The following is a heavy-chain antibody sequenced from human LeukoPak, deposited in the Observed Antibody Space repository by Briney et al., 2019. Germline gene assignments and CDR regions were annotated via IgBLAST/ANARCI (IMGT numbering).Heavy chain of an antibody. CDR1: GFTFSSCA. CDR3: AKDPIFSGSYGVFDS. CDR2: IIDSGNSV. D-gene: IGHD1-26*01. J-gene: IGHJ4*02. Sequence: GGSLRLSCAASGFTFSSCAMSWVRQAPGKGLEWVSTIIDSGNSVYYADSVEGRFTISRDNSKNTLYLQMNSLRAGDTAVYYCAKDPIFSGSYGVFDSWGQGTLVTVPS. V-gene: IGHV3-23*01.